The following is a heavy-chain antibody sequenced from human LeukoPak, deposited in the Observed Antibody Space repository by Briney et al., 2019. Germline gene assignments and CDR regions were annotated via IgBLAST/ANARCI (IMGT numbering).Heavy chain of an antibody. D-gene: IGHD3-22*01. Sequence: TSVKVSCKASGYTFTSYYMHWVRQAPGQGLEWMGIINPSGGSTSYAQKFQGRVTMTRDTSTSTVYMELSSLRSEDTAVYYCAGDPASYYDSSGYPYYFDYWGQGTLVTVSS. J-gene: IGHJ4*02. CDR1: GYTFTSYY. V-gene: IGHV1-46*01. CDR2: INPSGGST. CDR3: AGDPASYYDSSGYPYYFDY.